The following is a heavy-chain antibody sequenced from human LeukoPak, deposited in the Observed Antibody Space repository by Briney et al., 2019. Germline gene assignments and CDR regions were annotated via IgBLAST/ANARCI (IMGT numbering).Heavy chain of an antibody. CDR3: ARGPDYDGEA. V-gene: IGHV1-8*01. CDR2: MNPNSGNT. Sequence: GASVKVSCKASGYTFTSYYMHWVRQAPGQGLEWMGWMNPNSGNTGYAQKFQGRVTMTRNTSISTAYMELSSLRSEDTAVYYCARGPDYDGEAWGQGTLVTVSS. D-gene: IGHD4-23*01. CDR1: GYTFTSYY. J-gene: IGHJ4*02.